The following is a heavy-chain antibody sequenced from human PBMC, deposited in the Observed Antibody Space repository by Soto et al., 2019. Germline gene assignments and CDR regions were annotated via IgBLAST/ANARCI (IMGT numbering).Heavy chain of an antibody. CDR2: IYWDDDR. CDR1: GFSLSTSGVG. Sequence: SGPTLVNPTQTLTLTCTFSGFSLSTSGVGVGWIRQPPGKALEWLGIIYWDDDRRYSPSLKNRVTITKDTSKNQVVLIMTNMDPVDTATYYCAHRGYKSGSGWYNFLDYWGQGTLVTVSS. D-gene: IGHD6-19*01. CDR3: AHRGYKSGSGWYNFLDY. J-gene: IGHJ4*02. V-gene: IGHV2-5*02.